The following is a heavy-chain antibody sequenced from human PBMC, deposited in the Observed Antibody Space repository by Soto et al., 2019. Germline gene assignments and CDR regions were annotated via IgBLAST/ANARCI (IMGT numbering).Heavy chain of an antibody. CDR2: IYYSGST. CDR1: GGSIRSSSYY. V-gene: IGHV4-39*01. CDR3: SAFGVARTPTFDY. D-gene: IGHD3-3*01. J-gene: IGHJ4*02. Sequence: SETQSLTCTVSGGSIRSSSYYWGWIRQPPGKGLEWIGSIYYSGSTYYNPSLKSRVTISVDTSKNQFSLKLSSVTAADTAVYYCSAFGVARTPTFDYWGQGTLVTVSS.